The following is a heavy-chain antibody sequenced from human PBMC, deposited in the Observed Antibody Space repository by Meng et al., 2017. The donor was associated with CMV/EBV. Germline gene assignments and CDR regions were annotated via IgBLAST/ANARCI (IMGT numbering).Heavy chain of an antibody. CDR2: INSDGSST. CDR1: GFTFSSYW. J-gene: IGHJ4*02. CDR3: AREGPSGNDY. D-gene: IGHD1-14*01. Sequence: GESLKISCAASGFTFSSYWMHWVRQAPGKGLVWVSRINSDGSSTSYADSVKGRFTISRDNAKNTLYLQMNSLRAEDTAVYYCAREGPSGNDYWGRGTLVTVSS. V-gene: IGHV3-74*01.